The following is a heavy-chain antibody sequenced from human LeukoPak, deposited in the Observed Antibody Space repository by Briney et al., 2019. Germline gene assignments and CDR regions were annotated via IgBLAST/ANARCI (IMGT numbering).Heavy chain of an antibody. J-gene: IGHJ4*02. CDR3: ARDKDHDSSGYYYGH. CDR1: GYTFTGYY. D-gene: IGHD3-22*01. Sequence: ASVKVSCKASGYTFTGYYMHWVRQAPGQGLEWMGWINPNSGGTNYAQKFQGRVTMTRDTSISTAYMELSRLRSDDTAVYYCARDKDHDSSGYYYGHWGRGTLVTVSS. V-gene: IGHV1-2*02. CDR2: INPNSGGT.